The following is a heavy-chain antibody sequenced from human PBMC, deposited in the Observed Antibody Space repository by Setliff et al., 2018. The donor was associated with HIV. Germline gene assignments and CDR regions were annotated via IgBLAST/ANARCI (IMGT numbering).Heavy chain of an antibody. V-gene: IGHV4-61*09. CDR1: GDSISSGSYY. J-gene: IGHJ6*03. CDR3: AREYYRSGGYYSGWKYYYMDV. CDR2: VSTSGST. Sequence: SETLSLTCSVSGDSISSGSYYWSWIRLPAGKGLEWIGYVSTSGSTKYNPSLKSRLTIFMDTSKSQFSLRLSSVTAADTAMYYCAREYYRSGGYYSGWKYYYMDVWGKGTTVTVSS. D-gene: IGHD2-15*01.